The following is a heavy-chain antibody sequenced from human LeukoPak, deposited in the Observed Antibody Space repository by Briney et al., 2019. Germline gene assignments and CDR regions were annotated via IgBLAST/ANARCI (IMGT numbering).Heavy chain of an antibody. D-gene: IGHD6-6*01. Sequence: SETLSLTRTVSGGSISSYYWSWIRQPAGKGLEWIGRIYTSGSTNYNPSLKSRVTISVDKSKNQFSLKLSSVTAADTAVYYCARAGSSSPAHYYYYMDVWGKGTTVTVSS. CDR3: ARAGSSSPAHYYYYMDV. J-gene: IGHJ6*03. V-gene: IGHV4-4*07. CDR1: GGSISSYY. CDR2: IYTSGST.